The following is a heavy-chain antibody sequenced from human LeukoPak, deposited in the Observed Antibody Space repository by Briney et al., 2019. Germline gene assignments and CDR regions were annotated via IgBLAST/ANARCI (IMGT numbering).Heavy chain of an antibody. D-gene: IGHD3-22*01. CDR3: AKGRYYDSSGYSFDY. Sequence: ETLSLTCAVYGGSFSGYYWSWVRQAPGKGLEWVSAISGSGGSTYYADSVKGRFTISRDNSKNTLYLQMNSLRAEDTAVHYCAKGRYYDSSGYSFDYWGQGTLVTVSS. CDR2: ISGSGGST. J-gene: IGHJ4*02. V-gene: IGHV3-23*01. CDR1: GGSFSGYY.